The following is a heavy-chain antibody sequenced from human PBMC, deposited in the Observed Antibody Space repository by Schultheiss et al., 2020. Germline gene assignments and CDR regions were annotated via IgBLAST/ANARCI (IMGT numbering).Heavy chain of an antibody. J-gene: IGHJ5*02. V-gene: IGHV3-15*01. Sequence: GGSLRLSCAASGFTFSSYAMSWVRQAPGKGLEWVGRIKSKTDGGTTDYAAPVKGRFTISRDDSKNTLYLQMNSLKTEDTAVYYCTKYYGSGSYVNWFDPWGQGTLVTVS. CDR1: GFTFSSYA. CDR3: TKYYGSGSYVNWFDP. CDR2: IKSKTDGGTT. D-gene: IGHD3-10*01.